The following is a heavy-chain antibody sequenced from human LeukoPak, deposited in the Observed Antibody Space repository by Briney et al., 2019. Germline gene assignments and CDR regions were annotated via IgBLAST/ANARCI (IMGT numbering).Heavy chain of an antibody. J-gene: IGHJ5*02. CDR3: ARVAGRVGWFDP. Sequence: SVKVSCKASGGTFSSYAISWVRQALGQGLEWMGGIIPIFGTANYAQKFQGRVTITTDESTSTAYMELSSLRSEDTAVYYCARVAGRVGWFDPWGQGTLVTVSS. V-gene: IGHV1-69*05. CDR1: GGTFSSYA. CDR2: IIPIFGTA. D-gene: IGHD3-10*01.